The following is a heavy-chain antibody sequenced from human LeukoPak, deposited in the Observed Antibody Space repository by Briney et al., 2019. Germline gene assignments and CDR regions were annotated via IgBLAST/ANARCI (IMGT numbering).Heavy chain of an antibody. CDR3: ARERIAARVFDP. D-gene: IGHD6-6*01. CDR2: ISSSSSTI. V-gene: IGHV3-48*01. J-gene: IGHJ5*02. Sequence: PGGSLTLSCAASGFTFCSYSMNWVRQAPGQGLEWVSYISSSSSTIYYADSVKGRLTISRYNDKNSLYLQMNSLRAEDTAVYYCARERIAARVFDPWGQGTLVTVSS. CDR1: GFTFCSYS.